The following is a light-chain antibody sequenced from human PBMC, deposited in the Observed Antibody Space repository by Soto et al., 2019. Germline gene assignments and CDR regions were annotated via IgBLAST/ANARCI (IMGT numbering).Light chain of an antibody. Sequence: DIVMTQSPDSLAVSLGERATINCKSSQSVLYSPNNKNYLAWYQQKPGQPPKLLIYWASTRESGVPDRFSGSGSVTDFTLTISSLQAEDVAVYYCQQFYSVPLTFGGGTKLEI. V-gene: IGKV4-1*01. CDR3: QQFYSVPLT. J-gene: IGKJ4*01. CDR2: WAS. CDR1: QSVLYSPNNKNY.